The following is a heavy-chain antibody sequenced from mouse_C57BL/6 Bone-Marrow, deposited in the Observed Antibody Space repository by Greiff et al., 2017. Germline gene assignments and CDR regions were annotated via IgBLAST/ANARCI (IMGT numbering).Heavy chain of an antibody. D-gene: IGHD2-1*01. CDR3: ASCNYGFAY. V-gene: IGHV1-42*01. Sequence: EVQLQQSGAELVKPGASVKISCKASGYSFTGYYMNWVKQSPEKSLEWIGEINPSTGGTTYNQKFKAKATLTVDKSSSTAYMQLKSLTSEDSAVYYCASCNYGFAYWGQGTLVTVSA. J-gene: IGHJ3*01. CDR1: GYSFTGYY. CDR2: INPSTGGT.